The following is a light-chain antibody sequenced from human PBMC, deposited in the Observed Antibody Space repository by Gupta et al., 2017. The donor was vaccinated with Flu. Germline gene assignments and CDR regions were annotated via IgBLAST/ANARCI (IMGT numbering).Light chain of an antibody. Sequence: EVVLTQSPGTLSLSPGERATLSCRASQSVSINYLAWYQQKPGQAPRLLIYDASSRATGIPDRFSGSGSGTDFTLTISRLEPEDFAVYYCQYYGNLSHTFGQGTKLEIK. CDR1: QSVSINY. CDR3: QYYGNLSHT. J-gene: IGKJ2*01. CDR2: DAS. V-gene: IGKV3-20*01.